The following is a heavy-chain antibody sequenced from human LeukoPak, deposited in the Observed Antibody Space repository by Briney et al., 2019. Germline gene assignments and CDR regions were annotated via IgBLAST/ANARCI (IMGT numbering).Heavy chain of an antibody. CDR3: ASTYYDSSTHAFDI. V-gene: IGHV3-7*01. Sequence: GGSLRVSCAASGFTFSSYWMSWVRQAPGKGLEWVANIKRDGSEKYYVDSVKGRFTISRDNAKNSLHLQMNSLRAEDTALYYCASTYYDSSTHAFDIWGQGTMVTVSS. CDR1: GFTFSSYW. J-gene: IGHJ3*02. CDR2: IKRDGSEK. D-gene: IGHD3-22*01.